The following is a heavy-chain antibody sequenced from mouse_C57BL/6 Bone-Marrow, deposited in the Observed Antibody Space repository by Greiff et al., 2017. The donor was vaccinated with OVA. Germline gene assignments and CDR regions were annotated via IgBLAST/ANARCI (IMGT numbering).Heavy chain of an antibody. CDR2: IDPENGDT. CDR3: TTPDGYYLRLDY. J-gene: IGHJ2*01. CDR1: GFNIKDDY. D-gene: IGHD2-3*01. V-gene: IGHV14-4*01. Sequence: VQLQQSGAELVRPGASVKLSCTASGFNIKDDYMHWVKQRPEQGLEWIGWIDPENGDTEYASKFQGKATITADTSSNTAYLQLSSLTSEDTAVYYCTTPDGYYLRLDYWGQGTTLTVSS.